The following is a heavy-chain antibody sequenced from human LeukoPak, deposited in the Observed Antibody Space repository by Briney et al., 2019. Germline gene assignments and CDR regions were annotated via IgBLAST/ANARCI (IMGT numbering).Heavy chain of an antibody. Sequence: SQTLSLTCTVSGGSISSGGYYWSWIRQHPGKGLEWIGYIYYSGSTYYNPSLKSRVTISVDTSKNQFSLKLSSVTAADTAVYYCARDGLGDYDILRPWGQGTLVTVSS. J-gene: IGHJ5*02. V-gene: IGHV4-31*03. D-gene: IGHD3-9*01. CDR3: ARDGLGDYDILRP. CDR1: GGSISSGGYY. CDR2: IYYSGST.